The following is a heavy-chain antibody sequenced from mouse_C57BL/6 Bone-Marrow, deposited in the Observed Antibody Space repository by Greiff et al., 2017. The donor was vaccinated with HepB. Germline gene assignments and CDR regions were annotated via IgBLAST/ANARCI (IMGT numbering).Heavy chain of an antibody. Sequence: EVKLEESGGGLVKPGGSLKLSCAASGFTFSSYAMSWVRQTPEKRLEWVATISDGGSYTYYPDNVKGRFTISRDNAKNNLYLQMSHLKSEDTAMYYCYYAMDYWGQGTSVTVSS. CDR1: GFTFSSYA. V-gene: IGHV5-4*03. CDR2: ISDGGSYT. CDR3: YYAMDY. J-gene: IGHJ4*01.